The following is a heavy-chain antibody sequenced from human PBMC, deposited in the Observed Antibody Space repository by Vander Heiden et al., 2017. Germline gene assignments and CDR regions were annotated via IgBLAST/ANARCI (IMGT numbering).Heavy chain of an antibody. CDR1: GFIFSYYY. J-gene: IGHJ6*02. D-gene: IGHD4-17*01. V-gene: IGHV3-11*06. Sequence: QVQLVESGGGLVKAGGSLRLSCAASGFIFSYYYMSWIRQAPGKGLEWISYISSSSSYANYADSVKGRFTISRDNAKNSLYLQMNSLRAEDTAVYYCAREILRSPGRYYGMDVWGQGTTVTVSS. CDR3: AREILRSPGRYYGMDV. CDR2: ISSSSSYA.